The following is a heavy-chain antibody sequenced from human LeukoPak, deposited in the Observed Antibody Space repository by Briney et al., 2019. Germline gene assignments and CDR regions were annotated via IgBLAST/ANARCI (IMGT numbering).Heavy chain of an antibody. CDR3: ARQKGDYAFYYYGMDV. J-gene: IGHJ6*02. D-gene: IGHD4-17*01. CDR1: GGSISSYY. V-gene: IGHV4-59*08. Sequence: SETLSLTCTVSGGSISSYYWSWIRQPPGKGLEWIGYIYYSGSTNYNPSLKSRVTISVDTSKNQFSLKLSSVTAADTAVYYCARQKGDYAFYYYGMDVWGQGTTVTVSS. CDR2: IYYSGST.